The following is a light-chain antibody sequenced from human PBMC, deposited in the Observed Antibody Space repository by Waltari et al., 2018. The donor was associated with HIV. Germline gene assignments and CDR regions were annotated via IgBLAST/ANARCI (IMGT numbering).Light chain of an antibody. CDR3: QYYRASSGT. J-gene: IGKJ1*01. V-gene: IGKV3-20*01. Sequence: EIVLTPSPGTLSLSPGERATLSCRASQTVDSAYIAWYQQRPGQAPRLLVYSASSRAAGIPDRFSGSGSGADFTLSIRRLEPEDFAVYYCQYYRASSGTFGQGTKVEIQ. CDR1: QTVDSAY. CDR2: SAS.